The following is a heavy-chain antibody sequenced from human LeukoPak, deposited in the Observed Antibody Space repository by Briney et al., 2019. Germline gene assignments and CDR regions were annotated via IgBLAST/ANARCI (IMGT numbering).Heavy chain of an antibody. Sequence: GGSLRLSCAASGFTFSTNAMAWVRQAPGKGLEWISVIYSGGDTYYSKSVKGRFTISRDNSKNTLYLQMNSLRVEDTAVYYCSRRPDYGGTPTFDYWGQGTLVTVSS. CDR3: SRRPDYGGTPTFDY. D-gene: IGHD4-23*01. CDR2: IYSGGDT. J-gene: IGHJ4*02. V-gene: IGHV3-66*01. CDR1: GFTFSTNA.